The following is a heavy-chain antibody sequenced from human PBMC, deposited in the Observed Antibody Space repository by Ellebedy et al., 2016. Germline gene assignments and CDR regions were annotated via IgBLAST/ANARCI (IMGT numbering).Heavy chain of an antibody. CDR2: IRGKANNYAT. V-gene: IGHV3-73*01. Sequence: GESLKISCAASELTFSGSAIYWVRQASGKGLEWVGRIRGKANNYATTYAASVKGRFTVSRDNSKHTVYLQMNSLRAEDTAVYYCRQGHYADYWGQGTLVTVSS. CDR3: RQGHYADY. CDR1: ELTFSGSA. J-gene: IGHJ4*02.